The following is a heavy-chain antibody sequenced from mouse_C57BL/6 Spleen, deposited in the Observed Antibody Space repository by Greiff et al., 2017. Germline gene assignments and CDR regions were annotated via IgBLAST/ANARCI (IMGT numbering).Heavy chain of an antibody. D-gene: IGHD3-2*02. CDR3: TRGRTAQAPWFAY. J-gene: IGHJ3*01. CDR2: IDPETGGT. Sequence: VQLQQSGAELVRPGASVTLSCKASGYTFTDYEMHWVKQTPVHGLEWIGAIDPETGGTAYNQKFKGKAILTADKSSSTAYMELRSLTSEDSAVYYCTRGRTAQAPWFAYWGQGTLVTVSA. CDR1: GYTFTDYE. V-gene: IGHV1-15*01.